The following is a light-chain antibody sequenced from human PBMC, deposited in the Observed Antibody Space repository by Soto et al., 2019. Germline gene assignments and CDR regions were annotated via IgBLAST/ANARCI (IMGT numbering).Light chain of an antibody. CDR1: QSVTTN. CDR2: NAF. J-gene: IGKJ4*01. CDR3: QQRSNWRLT. V-gene: IGKV3-15*01. Sequence: EIMMTQSPATLSASPGERATLSCRASQSVTTNLAWYQKKPGQAPRLLIYNAFTRATGIAARFSGSGSGTDFTLTISSLQSEDFAVYYCQQRSNWRLTFGGGTKVEIK.